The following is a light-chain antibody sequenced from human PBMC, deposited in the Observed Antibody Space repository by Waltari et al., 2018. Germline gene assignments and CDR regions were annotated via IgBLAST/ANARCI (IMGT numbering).Light chain of an antibody. V-gene: IGKV4-1*01. CDR1: QSISSW. CDR3: QQYYGTPPT. CDR2: WAS. Sequence: DIQMTQSPSTLSASVGDRVTITCRASQSISSWLAWYQQKPGQPPKLLIYWASTRESGVPDRFSGSGSGTDFTLTISSLQAEDVAVYYCQQYYGTPPTFGQGTKVEIK. J-gene: IGKJ1*01.